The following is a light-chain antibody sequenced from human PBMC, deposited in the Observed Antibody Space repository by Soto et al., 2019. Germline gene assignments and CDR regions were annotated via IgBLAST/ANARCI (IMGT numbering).Light chain of an antibody. Sequence: EIVMTQSPATLSVSPGERATLSCGASQSVSRNLAWYQQKPGQQAPRLLIYGASTRATGIPARFSGSGSGTEFTLTISSLQPEDFAVYYCHQYNDLPRTFGQGTKLEIK. V-gene: IGKV3-15*01. CDR3: HQYNDLPRT. CDR2: GAS. CDR1: QSVSRN. J-gene: IGKJ2*01.